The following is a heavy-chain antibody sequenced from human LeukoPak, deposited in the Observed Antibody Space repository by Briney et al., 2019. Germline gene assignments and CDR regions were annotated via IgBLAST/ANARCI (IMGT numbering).Heavy chain of an antibody. D-gene: IGHD5-18*01. J-gene: IGHJ5*02. Sequence: GASVKVSCKASGYTVTSYDINWVRQATGQGLEWMGWMNPNSGNTGYAQKFQGRVTITRNTSISTAYMELSSLRSEDTAVYYCARGLRGYSYGRYNWFDPWGQGTLVTVSS. CDR3: ARGLRGYSYGRYNWFDP. CDR2: MNPNSGNT. V-gene: IGHV1-8*03. CDR1: GYTVTSYD.